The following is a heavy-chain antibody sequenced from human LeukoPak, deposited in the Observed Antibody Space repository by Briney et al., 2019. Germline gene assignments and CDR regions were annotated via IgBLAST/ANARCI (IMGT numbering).Heavy chain of an antibody. J-gene: IGHJ4*02. CDR2: ISYDGSNK. CDR1: GFTFSSYA. D-gene: IGHD5-18*01. CDR3: ARRDTAMATGNDY. Sequence: GGSLRLSCAASGFTFSSYAMHWVRQAPGKGLEWVAVISYDGSNKYYADSVKGRFTISRDNSKNTLYLQMNSLRAEDTAVYYCARRDTAMATGNDYWGQGTLVTVSS. V-gene: IGHV3-30*04.